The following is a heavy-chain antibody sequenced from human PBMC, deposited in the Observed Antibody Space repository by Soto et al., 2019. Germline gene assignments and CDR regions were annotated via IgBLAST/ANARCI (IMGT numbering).Heavy chain of an antibody. J-gene: IGHJ3*02. CDR3: ARDYYDSSGYWLDAFYI. CDR1: GYTFTSYC. D-gene: IGHD3-22*01. V-gene: IGHV1-18*04. CDR2: ISAYNGNT. Sequence: ASVKVSCKASGYTFTSYCMKWVRQPPGQWLEWMGWISAYNGNTNYAQKLQGRVTMTTDTSTSTAYMELRSLRSDDTAVYYCARDYYDSSGYWLDAFYIWGQGTMVTVSS.